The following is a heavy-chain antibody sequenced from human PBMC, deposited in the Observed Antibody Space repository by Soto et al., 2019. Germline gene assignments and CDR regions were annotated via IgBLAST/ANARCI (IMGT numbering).Heavy chain of an antibody. D-gene: IGHD2-15*01. V-gene: IGHV3-53*01. Sequence: GGSLRLSCAASGFTVSSNYMSWVRQAPGKGLEWASVIYSGGSTYYADSVKGRFTISRDNSKNTLYLQMNSLRAEDTAVYYCARGAYCSGGRCFDYWGQGTLVTVSS. CDR1: GFTVSSNY. CDR3: ARGAYCSGGRCFDY. CDR2: IYSGGST. J-gene: IGHJ4*02.